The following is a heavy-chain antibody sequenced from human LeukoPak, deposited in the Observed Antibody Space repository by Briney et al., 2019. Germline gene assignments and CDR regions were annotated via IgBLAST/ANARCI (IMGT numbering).Heavy chain of an antibody. J-gene: IGHJ4*02. CDR1: GFTFSNYW. Sequence: GGSLRLSCAASGFTFSNYWMSWVRQAPGKGLEWVASIKQDGSDKYYVDSVRGRFTISRDNVDNSLYLQMNSLRAEDTAVYYCARDRDGSGWVELDYWGQGTLVTVSS. V-gene: IGHV3-7*01. CDR2: IKQDGSDK. D-gene: IGHD6-19*01. CDR3: ARDRDGSGWVELDY.